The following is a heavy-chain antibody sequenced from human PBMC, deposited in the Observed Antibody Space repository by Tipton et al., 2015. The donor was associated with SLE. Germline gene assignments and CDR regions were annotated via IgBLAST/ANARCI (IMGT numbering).Heavy chain of an antibody. CDR2: IIPIFGTA. Sequence: QSGPEVKKPGSSVKVSCKASGGTFSSYAISWVRQAPGQGLEWMGRIIPIFGTANYAQKFQGRVTMTTDTSTSTAYMELRSLRSDDTAVYYCARGGTVTTGWFDPWGQGTLVTVSS. V-gene: IGHV1-69*05. D-gene: IGHD4-17*01. CDR1: GGTFSSYA. J-gene: IGHJ5*02. CDR3: ARGGTVTTGWFDP.